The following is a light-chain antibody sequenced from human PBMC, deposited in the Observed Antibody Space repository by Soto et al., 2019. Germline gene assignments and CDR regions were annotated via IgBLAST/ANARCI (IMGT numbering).Light chain of an antibody. CDR1: QGISSS. CDR2: AAP. J-gene: IGKJ4*01. V-gene: IGKV1-9*01. CDR3: QQLKSYPLT. Sequence: EIQLTQSPSFLCACVGDGVTIXCRASQGISSSFDWYQQRAGKAPKFLISAAPTLQSGAPSRFSGSGSVTEFARTISSRQPDDSATYYGQQLKSYPLTFGGGTKVDIK.